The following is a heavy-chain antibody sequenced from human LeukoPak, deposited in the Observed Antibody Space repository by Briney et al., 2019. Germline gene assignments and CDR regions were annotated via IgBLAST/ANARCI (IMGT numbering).Heavy chain of an antibody. CDR1: GFIFNSNA. Sequence: GGSLRLSCAASGFIFNSNAMTWVRQAPGKGLGWVSAISGSGGTTYYADSVKGRFTISRDNSKNTLYLQMNSLTAEDTAVYSCASQKSRGWFDYWGQGTLVTVSS. CDR2: ISGSGGTT. D-gene: IGHD3-22*01. CDR3: ASQKSRGWFDY. V-gene: IGHV3-23*01. J-gene: IGHJ4*02.